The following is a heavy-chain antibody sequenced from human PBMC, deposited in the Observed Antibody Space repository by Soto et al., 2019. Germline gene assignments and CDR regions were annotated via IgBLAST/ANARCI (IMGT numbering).Heavy chain of an antibody. D-gene: IGHD2-15*01. CDR2: MNPNSGNT. V-gene: IGHV1-8*01. CDR3: ARAAGYCSGGSCQAWYFDL. CDR1: GYTFTSYD. J-gene: IGHJ2*01. Sequence: ASVKVSCKASGYTFTSYDINWVRQATGQGLEWMGWMNPNSGNTGYAQKFQGRVTMTRNTSISTAYMELSSLRSEDTAVYYCARAAGYCSGGSCQAWYFDLWGRGTLVTVS.